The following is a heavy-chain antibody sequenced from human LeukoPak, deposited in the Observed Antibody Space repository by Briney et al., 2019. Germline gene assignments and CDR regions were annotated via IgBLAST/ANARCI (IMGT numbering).Heavy chain of an antibody. Sequence: PTGGSLRLSCVASGLPIADFAMHWVRQAPGKGLEWVSLISGDGVSTFYADSVKGRFSLSRDNSKNSLYLEMNSLRTEDAAMCYCAKESGKFDYWGQGTLVAVSS. CDR1: GLPIADFA. J-gene: IGHJ4*02. CDR3: AKESGKFDY. V-gene: IGHV3-43*02. CDR2: ISGDGVST.